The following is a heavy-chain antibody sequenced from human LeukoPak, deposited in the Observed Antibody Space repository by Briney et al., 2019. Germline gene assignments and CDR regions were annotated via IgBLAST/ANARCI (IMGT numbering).Heavy chain of an antibody. V-gene: IGHV1-8*01. CDR3: AKTSGYSSGPNWFAP. J-gene: IGHJ5*02. CDR2: MNPNSGNT. D-gene: IGHD6-19*01. CDR1: GYSFTSYD. Sequence: GASVKVSCKASGYSFTSYDINWVRQATGQGLEWMGWMNPNSGNTGYAQKFQGRVTMTRDTPIRTAYMELSSLTSEDTAVYYCAKTSGYSSGPNWFAPWGQGTLVTISP.